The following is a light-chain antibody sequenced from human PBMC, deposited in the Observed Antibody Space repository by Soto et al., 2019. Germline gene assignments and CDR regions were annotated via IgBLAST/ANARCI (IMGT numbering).Light chain of an antibody. Sequence: SYELTQPPSGSVAPGKRARITCGGNNIGSKSVHWYQQKPGQAPLLVIYYDSDRPSGIPERFSGSNSGNTATLTISRVEAGDEADYYCQVWDSSSDHVVFGGGTKLTVL. J-gene: IGLJ2*01. CDR2: YDS. CDR3: QVWDSSSDHVV. V-gene: IGLV3-21*04. CDR1: NIGSKS.